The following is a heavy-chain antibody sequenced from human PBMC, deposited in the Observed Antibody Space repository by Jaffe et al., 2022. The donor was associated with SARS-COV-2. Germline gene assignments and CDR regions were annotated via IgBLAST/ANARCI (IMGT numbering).Heavy chain of an antibody. CDR1: GYTFTSYA. CDR2: INAGNGNT. V-gene: IGHV1-3*01. Sequence: QVQLVQSGAEVKKPGASVKVSCKASGYTFTSYAMHWVRQAPGQRLEWMGWINAGNGNTKYSQKFQGRVTITRDTSASTAYMELSSLRSEDTAVYYCARASRGVTNHFDYWGQGTLVTVSS. D-gene: IGHD4-17*01. CDR3: ARASRGVTNHFDY. J-gene: IGHJ4*02.